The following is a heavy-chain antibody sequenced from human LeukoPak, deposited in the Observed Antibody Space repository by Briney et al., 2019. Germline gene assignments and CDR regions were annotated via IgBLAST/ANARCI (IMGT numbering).Heavy chain of an antibody. D-gene: IGHD3-10*01. Sequence: PSETLSLTCAVSGYSITSGYYWGWIRQSPGKGLEWIGSIYHRGTTYYSPSLKSRVTISLDTSKNQFSLTLTSVTAADTAVYYCASPHSYGSGTFDYWGQGTLVTVSS. CDR2: IYHRGTT. J-gene: IGHJ4*02. V-gene: IGHV4-38-2*01. CDR1: GYSITSGYY. CDR3: ASPHSYGSGTFDY.